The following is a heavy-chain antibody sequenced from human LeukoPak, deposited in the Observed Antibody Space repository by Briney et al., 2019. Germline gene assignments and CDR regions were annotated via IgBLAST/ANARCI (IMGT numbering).Heavy chain of an antibody. J-gene: IGHJ4*02. CDR3: AKDLSDSSRVPGDY. CDR2: ISGGGAGT. CDR1: GLSFGFYA. V-gene: IGHV3-23*01. Sequence: GGSLRLSCAASGLSFGFYAMSWVRQAPGKGLEWVSSISGGGAGTFYADSVKGRFTISRDNSKNTLYLQMNSLGAEDTAVYYCAKDLSDSSRVPGDYWGQGTLVTVSS. D-gene: IGHD6-13*01.